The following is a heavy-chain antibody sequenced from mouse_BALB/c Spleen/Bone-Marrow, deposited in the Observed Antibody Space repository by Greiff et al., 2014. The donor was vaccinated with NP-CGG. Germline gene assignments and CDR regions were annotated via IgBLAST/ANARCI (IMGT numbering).Heavy chain of an antibody. CDR3: ARWGDDGTFDY. V-gene: IGHV1-7*01. D-gene: IGHD2-12*01. CDR1: GYTFTSYW. J-gene: IGHJ2*01. CDR2: INPSTGYT. Sequence: QVQLQQSGAELAKPGASVKMSCKASGYTFTSYWMHWVKQRPGQGLEWIGYINPSTGYTEYDQKFKDKATLTADKSSSTAYMQLSSLTSEDSAVYYCARWGDDGTFDYWGQGTTLTVSS.